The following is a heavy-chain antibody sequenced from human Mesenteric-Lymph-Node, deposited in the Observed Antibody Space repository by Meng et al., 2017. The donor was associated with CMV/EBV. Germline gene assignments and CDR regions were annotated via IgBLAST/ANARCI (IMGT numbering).Heavy chain of an antibody. D-gene: IGHD2-21*01. CDR1: RSPFPGYF. V-gene: IGHV1-2*02. J-gene: IGHJ4*02. CDR2: ITPNSGGT. CDR3: ARLGNGGGD. Sequence: VSCQASRSPFPGYFLHWVRQAPGPGLEWMGWITPNSGGTNYAQKFQGRVTMTRDTSISTAYMELSRLRSDDTAVYYCARLGNGGGDWGQGTLVTVSS.